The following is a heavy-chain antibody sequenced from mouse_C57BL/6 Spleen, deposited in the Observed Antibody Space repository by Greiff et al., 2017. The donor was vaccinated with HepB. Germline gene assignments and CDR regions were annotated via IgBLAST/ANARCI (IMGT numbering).Heavy chain of an antibody. V-gene: IGHV5-4*01. CDR3: ARGDYEGYFDV. J-gene: IGHJ1*03. Sequence: VQLVESGGGLVKPGGSLKLSCAASGFTFSSYAMSWVRQTPEKRLEWVATISDGGSYTYYPDNVKGRFTISRDNAKNNLYLQMSHLKSEDTAMYYCARGDYEGYFDVWGTGTTVTVSS. CDR1: GFTFSSYA. D-gene: IGHD2-4*01. CDR2: ISDGGSYT.